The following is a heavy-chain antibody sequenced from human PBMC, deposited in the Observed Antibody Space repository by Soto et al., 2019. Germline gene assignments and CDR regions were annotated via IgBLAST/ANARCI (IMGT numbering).Heavy chain of an antibody. CDR2: INAGNGNT. CDR1: GYTFTSYY. J-gene: IGHJ3*02. CDR3: ARISHCGGDCYGAFDI. Sequence: ASVKVSCKASGYTFTSYYMHWVRQAPGQGLEWMGWINAGNGNTKYSQKFQDRVTIARDTSASTAYMELSSLTSEDTAVYYCARISHCGGDCYGAFDIWGQGTMVTVSS. D-gene: IGHD2-21*01. V-gene: IGHV1-3*01.